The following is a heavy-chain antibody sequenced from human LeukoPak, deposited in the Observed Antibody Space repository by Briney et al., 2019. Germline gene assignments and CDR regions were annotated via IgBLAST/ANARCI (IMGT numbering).Heavy chain of an antibody. V-gene: IGHV4-39*01. CDR1: GGFISSSSYY. Sequence: PSETLSLTCTVSGGFISSSSYYWGWIRQPPGKGLEWIASIYYSGGTYYNPSLKSRVTISVDTSNNQFSVKLSSVTAADTAMYYCARHLGASYRYNYYYMGVWGKGTTVTVSS. CDR3: ARHLGASYRYNYYYMGV. J-gene: IGHJ6*03. D-gene: IGHD1-26*01. CDR2: IYYSGGT.